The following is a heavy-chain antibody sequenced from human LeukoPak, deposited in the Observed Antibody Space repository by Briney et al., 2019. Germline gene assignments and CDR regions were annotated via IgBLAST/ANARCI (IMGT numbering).Heavy chain of an antibody. CDR2: IYSAGST. J-gene: IGHJ4*02. CDR1: GFTVSSNS. CDR3: AKDTSVVVVVAAPTELDY. Sequence: GSLRLSCTVSGFTVSSNSMSWVRQAPGKGLEWVSFIYSAGSTHYSDSVKGRFTISIDNSKNTLYLQMNSLRAEDTAVYYCAKDTSVVVVVAAPTELDYWGQGTLVTVSS. V-gene: IGHV3-53*01. D-gene: IGHD2-15*01.